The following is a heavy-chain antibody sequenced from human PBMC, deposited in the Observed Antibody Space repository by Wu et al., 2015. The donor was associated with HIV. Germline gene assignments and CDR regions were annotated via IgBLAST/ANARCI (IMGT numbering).Heavy chain of an antibody. CDR3: ARALEDIVVVPAAASYYYYGMDV. D-gene: IGHD2-2*01. J-gene: IGHJ6*02. Sequence: QVQLVQSGAEVKKPGSSVKVSCKASGGTFSSYAISWVRQAPGQGLEWMGGIIPIFGTANYAQKFQGRVTITADESTSTAYMELSSLRSEDTAVYYCARALEDIVVVPAAASYYYYGMDVWGQGTTVTRLL. CDR1: GGTFSSYA. CDR2: IIPIFGTA. V-gene: IGHV1-69*12.